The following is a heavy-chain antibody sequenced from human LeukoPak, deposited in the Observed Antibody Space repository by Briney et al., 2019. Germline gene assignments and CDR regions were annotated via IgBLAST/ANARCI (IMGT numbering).Heavy chain of an antibody. V-gene: IGHV3-21*01. CDR1: GFTFSSYS. CDR2: ISSSSSYI. D-gene: IGHD3-22*01. CDR3: ARDYDSSGYYPNWAY. Sequence: GGSLRLSCAASGFTFSSYSMNWVRQAPGKGLEWVSSISSSSSYIYYADSVKGRFTISRDNAKNSLYLQMNSLRAEDTALYYCARDYDSSGYYPNWAYWGQGTLVTVSS. J-gene: IGHJ4*02.